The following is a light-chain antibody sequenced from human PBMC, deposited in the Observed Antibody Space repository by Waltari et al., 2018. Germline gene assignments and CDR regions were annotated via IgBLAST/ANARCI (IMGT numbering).Light chain of an antibody. CDR1: QNIFSW. CDR2: KAS. J-gene: IGKJ1*01. Sequence: DFQMTQSPATLYASVGDRVTITCRASQNIFSWLAWYQQKPGKAPKLLIYKASHRESGVPSRFSGRGFGTEFTLTSNSLQPDDFATYYCQHYNSFSRTFGQGTKVDIK. CDR3: QHYNSFSRT. V-gene: IGKV1-5*03.